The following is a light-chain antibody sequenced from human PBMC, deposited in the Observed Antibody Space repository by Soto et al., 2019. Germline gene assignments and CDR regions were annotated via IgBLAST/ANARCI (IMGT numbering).Light chain of an antibody. CDR2: DAS. CDR1: PSVDTL. J-gene: IGKJ4*01. Sequence: EIVPTQSPATLSLSPGERATLSCTASPSVDTLLSWYQQKPGHVPRLLISDASNRATGIPARFSGRGSGTDFTLTMSRLEPEECGVYWGQHGRVWRIAVGGGTKVEIK. CDR3: QHGRVWRIA. V-gene: IGKV3-11*01.